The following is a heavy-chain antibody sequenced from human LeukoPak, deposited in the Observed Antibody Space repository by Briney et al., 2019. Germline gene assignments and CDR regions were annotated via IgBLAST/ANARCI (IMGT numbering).Heavy chain of an antibody. D-gene: IGHD2-2*01. J-gene: IGHJ6*04. CDR1: RYTFTSYG. Sequence: ATVKVSCKASRYTFTSYGISCVRQAPGQGLEWMGWISAYNGNTNYTQKLQGRVTMTTDTSTSTAYMELRSLRSDDTAVYYCARDLIVVVPAASIYYYGMDVWGKGTTVTVSS. CDR2: ISAYNGNT. CDR3: ARDLIVVVPAASIYYYGMDV. V-gene: IGHV1-18*04.